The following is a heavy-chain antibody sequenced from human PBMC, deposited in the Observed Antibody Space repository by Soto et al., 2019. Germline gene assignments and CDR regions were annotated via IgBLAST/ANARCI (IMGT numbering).Heavy chain of an antibody. D-gene: IGHD6-19*01. Sequence: QITLKESGPTLVKPTQTLTLTCTFSGFSLSTSGVGVGWIRQPPGKALEWLALIYWDDDKRYSPSLKSRLTITQDTSKNQVVLTMTNMDPVDTATYHCAHDSSGWLGFNYWGQGTLVTVSS. CDR1: GFSLSTSGVG. CDR3: AHDSSGWLGFNY. CDR2: IYWDDDK. V-gene: IGHV2-5*02. J-gene: IGHJ4*02.